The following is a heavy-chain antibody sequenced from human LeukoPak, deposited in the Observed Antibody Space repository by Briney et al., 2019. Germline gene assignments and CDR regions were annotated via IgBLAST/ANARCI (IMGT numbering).Heavy chain of an antibody. V-gene: IGHV4-59*01. CDR3: ARVNVPYSNGWLFDC. D-gene: IGHD6-19*01. Sequence: ETRSLTCTVSGGSISTYYWSWIRQPPGTGLEWIGYIYYSGSTNYNPSLKSRVTISVDTSKNQFPLKLSSVTTADTAVYYCARVNVPYSNGWLFDCWGQGRLVSVSS. CDR1: GGSISTYY. J-gene: IGHJ4*01. CDR2: IYYSGST.